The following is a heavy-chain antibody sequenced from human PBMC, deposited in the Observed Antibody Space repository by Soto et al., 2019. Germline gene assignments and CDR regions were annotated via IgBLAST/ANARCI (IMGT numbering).Heavy chain of an antibody. D-gene: IGHD6-6*01. V-gene: IGHV4-34*12. CDR1: GGSFSGYY. Sequence: QVQLQQRGAGLLKPSDTLSLTCAVYGGSFSGYYWNWIRQPPGKGLEWIGEIIHTGSTNYNPSLKSRVTISVDTSKNQFSLKLSSVTAADTAIYYCARVTGRTKPIEFWGQGTLVTVSS. CDR3: ARVTGRTKPIEF. J-gene: IGHJ4*02. CDR2: IIHTGST.